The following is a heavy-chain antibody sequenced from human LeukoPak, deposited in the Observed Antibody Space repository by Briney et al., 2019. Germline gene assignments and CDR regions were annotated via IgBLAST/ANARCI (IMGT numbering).Heavy chain of an antibody. J-gene: IGHJ5*02. D-gene: IGHD6-13*01. CDR2: ISFDGNNK. CDR3: ARFPGIAAVNALNWFDP. V-gene: IGHV3-30*03. CDR1: GFTFSSYG. Sequence: GGSLRLSCAASGFTFSSYGMHWVRQAPGKGLEWVAVISFDGNNKYYADSVKGRFTNSRDNSRNTLYLQMNSLRAEDTAVYYCARFPGIAAVNALNWFDPWGQGTLVTVSS.